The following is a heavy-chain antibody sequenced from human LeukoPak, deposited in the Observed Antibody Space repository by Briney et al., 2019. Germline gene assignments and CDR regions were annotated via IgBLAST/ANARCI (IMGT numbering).Heavy chain of an antibody. Sequence: QTGGSLRLSCVASGFIFSRYGMSWVRQAPGKGLEWVSAISGSGGTTYYADSVKGRFTISRDNSKNTLYLQINSLRAEDTAVYYCAKDHLPGIVVADRDYWGQGTLVTVSS. CDR2: ISGSGGTT. D-gene: IGHD6-19*01. V-gene: IGHV3-23*01. J-gene: IGHJ4*02. CDR3: AKDHLPGIVVADRDY. CDR1: GFIFSRYG.